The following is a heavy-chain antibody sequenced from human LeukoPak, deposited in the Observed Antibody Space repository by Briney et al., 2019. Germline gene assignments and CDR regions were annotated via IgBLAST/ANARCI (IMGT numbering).Heavy chain of an antibody. V-gene: IGHV1-2*02. D-gene: IGHD6-13*01. CDR2: INPNSGGT. Sequence: ASVKVSCKASGYTFTSYGISWVRQAPGQGLEWMGWINPNSGGTNYAQKFQGRVTMTRDTSISTAYMELSRLRSDDTAVYYCARGAWDGEQQLVNLVWFDPWGQGTLVTVSS. CDR1: GYTFTSYG. CDR3: ARGAWDGEQQLVNLVWFDP. J-gene: IGHJ5*02.